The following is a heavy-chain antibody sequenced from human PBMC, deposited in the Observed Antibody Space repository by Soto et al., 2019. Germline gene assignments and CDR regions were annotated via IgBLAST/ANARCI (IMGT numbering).Heavy chain of an antibody. D-gene: IGHD2-2*01. V-gene: IGHV1-58*02. CDR2: IVVGSGNT. Sequence: GASVKVSCKASGFTFTSSAMQWVRQARGQRLEWIGWIVVGSGNTNYAQKFQERVTITRDMSTSTAYMELSSLRSEDTAVYYCAKYAMPERGATWGGDLDHWGQGTLVTVSS. CDR3: AKYAMPERGATWGGDLDH. J-gene: IGHJ4*02. CDR1: GFTFTSSA.